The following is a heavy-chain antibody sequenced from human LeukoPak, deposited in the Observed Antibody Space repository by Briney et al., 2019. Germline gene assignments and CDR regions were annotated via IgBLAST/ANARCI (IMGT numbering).Heavy chain of an antibody. J-gene: IGHJ6*03. CDR2: ISAYNGNT. V-gene: IGHV1-18*01. CDR1: GYTFTSYG. Sequence: ASVKVSCKASGYTFTSYGISWVRQAPGQGLEWMGWISAYNGNTNYAQKLQGRVTMTTDTSTSTAYMELRSLRSDDTAVYYCARVKTYCSSTSCYTGALWGYYYYMDVWGKGTTVTVSS. D-gene: IGHD2-2*02. CDR3: ARVKTYCSSTSCYTGALWGYYYYMDV.